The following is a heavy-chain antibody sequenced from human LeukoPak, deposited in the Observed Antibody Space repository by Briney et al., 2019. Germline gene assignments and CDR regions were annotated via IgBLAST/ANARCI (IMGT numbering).Heavy chain of an antibody. J-gene: IGHJ4*02. CDR1: GGSISSSSYY. CDR2: IYYSGST. Sequence: SQTLSLTCTVSGGSISSSSYYWGWIRQPPGKGLEWIGSIYYSGSTYYNPSLKSRVTISVDTSKNQFSLKLSSVTAADTAVYYCAGTGDLWYWGQGTLVTVSS. CDR3: AGTGDLWY. V-gene: IGHV4-39*01. D-gene: IGHD7-27*01.